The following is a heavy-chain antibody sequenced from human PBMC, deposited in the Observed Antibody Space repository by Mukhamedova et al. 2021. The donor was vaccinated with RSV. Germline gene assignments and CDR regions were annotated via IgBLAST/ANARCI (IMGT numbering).Heavy chain of an antibody. CDR2: INQDGSET. J-gene: IGHJ4*02. V-gene: IGHV3-7*01. Sequence: GLEWLANINQDGSETKYVDSVKGRFTISRDNAKNSLYLQMNNRRAEDSAVYYCARPGSYCSGGGRCLPFGYWGQGTLVTGSS. D-gene: IGHD2-15*01. CDR3: ARPGSYCSGGGRCLPFGY.